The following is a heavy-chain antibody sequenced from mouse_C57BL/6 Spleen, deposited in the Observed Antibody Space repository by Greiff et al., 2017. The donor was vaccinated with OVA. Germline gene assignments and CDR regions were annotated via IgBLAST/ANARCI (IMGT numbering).Heavy chain of an antibody. Sequence: ESGPGLVKPSQSLSLTCSVTGYSITSGYYWNWIRQFPGNKLEWMGYISYDGSNNYNPSLKNRISITRDTSKNQFFLKLNSVTTEDTATYYCARGDTWGQGTSVTVSS. D-gene: IGHD3-3*01. V-gene: IGHV3-6*01. CDR1: GYSITSGYY. CDR3: ARGDT. CDR2: ISYDGSN. J-gene: IGHJ4*01.